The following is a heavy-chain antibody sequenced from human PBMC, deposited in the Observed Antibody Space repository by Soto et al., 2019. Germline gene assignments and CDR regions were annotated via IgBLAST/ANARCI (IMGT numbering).Heavy chain of an antibody. CDR3: ARTGRSGLRWLDFFDP. D-gene: IGHD4-17*01. J-gene: IGHJ5*02. CDR2: IYPADSDT. CDR1: GFTFTNYW. Sequence: GGSLRLSCAASGFTFTNYWIVWVRQVPGKGLEWMGLIYPADSDTRYNPSFQGQVTISADTSTNTAFPHWSSLSASDSATYFCARTGRSGLRWLDFFDPWGQGTLVTVSS. V-gene: IGHV5-51*01.